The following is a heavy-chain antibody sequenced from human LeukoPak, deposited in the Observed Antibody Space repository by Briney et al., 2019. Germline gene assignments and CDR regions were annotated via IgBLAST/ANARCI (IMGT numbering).Heavy chain of an antibody. CDR3: ANINLRGDY. Sequence: GGSLRLSCAASGFTFDDYGMSWVRQAPGKGLEWVSGINWNGGSTGYADSVKGRFTISRDNSKNTLYLQMNSLRAEDTAVYYCANINLRGDYWGQGTLVTVSS. V-gene: IGHV3-20*04. D-gene: IGHD1-14*01. CDR1: GFTFDDYG. J-gene: IGHJ4*02. CDR2: INWNGGST.